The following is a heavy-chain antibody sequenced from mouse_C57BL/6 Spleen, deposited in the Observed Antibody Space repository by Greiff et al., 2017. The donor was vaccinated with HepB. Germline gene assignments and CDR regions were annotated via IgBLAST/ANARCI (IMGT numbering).Heavy chain of an antibody. V-gene: IGHV5-4*01. CDR3: ARDRYYYGSSPFYAMDY. D-gene: IGHD1-1*01. J-gene: IGHJ4*01. Sequence: EVQGVESGGGLVKPGGSLKLSCAASGFTFSSYAMSWVRQTPEKRLEWVATISDGGSYTYYPDNVKGRFTISRDNAKNNLYLQMSHLKSEDTAMYYCARDRYYYGSSPFYAMDYWGQGTSVTVSS. CDR1: GFTFSSYA. CDR2: ISDGGSYT.